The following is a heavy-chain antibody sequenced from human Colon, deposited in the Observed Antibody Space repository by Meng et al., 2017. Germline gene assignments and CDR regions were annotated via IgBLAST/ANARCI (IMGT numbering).Heavy chain of an antibody. CDR1: GAAVTSGGYY. Sequence: SETLSLTCTVSGAAVTSGGYYWSWIRQHPGKGLEWIGYVYPSGNTYYNPSLESRITISLDTSKNQFSLNLTSVTAADTAVYFCARGNGYSYGPFDYWGQGTLVTVSS. D-gene: IGHD5-18*01. J-gene: IGHJ4*02. V-gene: IGHV4-31*03. CDR3: ARGNGYSYGPFDY. CDR2: VYPSGNT.